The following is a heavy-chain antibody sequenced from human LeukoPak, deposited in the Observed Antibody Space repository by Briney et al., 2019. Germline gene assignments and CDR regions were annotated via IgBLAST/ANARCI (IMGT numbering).Heavy chain of an antibody. CDR2: IYYSGST. D-gene: IGHD4-11*01. CDR3: ARLLIRIDYLGRDY. Sequence: SETLSLTCTVSGGSISSSSYYWGWIRQSPGKGLEWIGNIYYSGSTYYNPSLKSRVTISLDTSKNQFSLKLYSVTAADTAVYYCARLLIRIDYLGRDYWGQGTLVTVSS. J-gene: IGHJ4*02. CDR1: GGSISSSSYY. V-gene: IGHV4-39*01.